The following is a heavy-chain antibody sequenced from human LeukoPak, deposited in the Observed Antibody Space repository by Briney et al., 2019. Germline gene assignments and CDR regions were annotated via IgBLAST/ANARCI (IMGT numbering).Heavy chain of an antibody. CDR1: GFTFSSYA. J-gene: IGHJ6*02. CDR2: ISGSGGST. D-gene: IGHD1-26*01. V-gene: IGHV3-23*01. Sequence: GGSLRLSCAASGFTFSSYAMSWVRQAPGKGLEWVSAISGSGGSTYYADSVKGRFTISRDNSKNTLYLQMNSLRAEDTAVYYCAKADGSYAYYYYGMDVWGQGTTVTVSS. CDR3: AKADGSYAYYYYGMDV.